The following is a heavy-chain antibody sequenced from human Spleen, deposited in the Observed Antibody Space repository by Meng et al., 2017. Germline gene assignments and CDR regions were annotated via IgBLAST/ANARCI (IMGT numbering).Heavy chain of an antibody. V-gene: IGHV7-4-1*02. D-gene: IGHD3-22*01. CDR2: INTNTGNP. Sequence: QVQLVQSGAEVKRPGSSVKVSCTAPGGTFNSYAISWVRQAPGQGLEWMGWINTNTGNPTYAQGFTGRFVFSLDTSVSTAYLQISSLKAEDTAVYYCAREQYYYDSSGYSPWGQGTLVTVSS. CDR1: GGTFNSYA. J-gene: IGHJ5*02. CDR3: AREQYYYDSSGYSP.